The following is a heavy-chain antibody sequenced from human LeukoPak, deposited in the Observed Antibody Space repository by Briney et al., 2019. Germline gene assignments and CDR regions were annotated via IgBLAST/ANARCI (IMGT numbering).Heavy chain of an antibody. Sequence: GGSLRLSCAASGFTFSSYGMHWVRQAPGKGLEWVAVIWYDGSNKYYADSVKGRFTISRDNSKNTLYLQMNSLRAEDTAVYYCAKGRLWSGYSPGDYYYYMDVWGKGTTVTVSS. CDR1: GFTFSSYG. J-gene: IGHJ6*03. CDR3: AKGRLWSGYSPGDYYYYMDV. D-gene: IGHD3-3*01. CDR2: IWYDGSNK. V-gene: IGHV3-33*06.